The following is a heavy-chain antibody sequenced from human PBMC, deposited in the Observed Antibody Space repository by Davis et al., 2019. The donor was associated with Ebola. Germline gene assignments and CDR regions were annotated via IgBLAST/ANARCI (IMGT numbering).Heavy chain of an antibody. Sequence: ASVKVSCKASGYTFTDYYMHWVRQAPGQGLEWMGWINPNSGGTNYAQKFQGRVTMTGDTSTDTAYMELSSLRSEDTAVYYCAIIQYQLLFDAFDIWGQGTMVTVSS. CDR3: AIIQYQLLFDAFDI. V-gene: IGHV1-2*02. D-gene: IGHD2-2*01. J-gene: IGHJ3*02. CDR1: GYTFTDYY. CDR2: INPNSGGT.